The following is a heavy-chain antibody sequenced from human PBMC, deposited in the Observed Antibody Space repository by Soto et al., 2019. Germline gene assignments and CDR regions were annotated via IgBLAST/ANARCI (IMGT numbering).Heavy chain of an antibody. CDR1: GYTFTSYD. Sequence: GASVKVSCKASGYTFTSYDINWVRQATGQGLEWMGWMNANSGNTGYAQKFQCRVTMTRNTSISTAYMELSSLRSVDTATYYCARMNVASYQFYYAMDVWGQGTTVTVSS. D-gene: IGHD1-1*01. CDR3: ARMNVASYQFYYAMDV. V-gene: IGHV1-8*01. J-gene: IGHJ6*02. CDR2: MNANSGNT.